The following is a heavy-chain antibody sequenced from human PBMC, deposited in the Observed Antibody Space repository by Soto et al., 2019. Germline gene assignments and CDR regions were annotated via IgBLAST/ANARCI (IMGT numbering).Heavy chain of an antibody. CDR2: IYYSGST. CDR3: AREPDYGETAFDY. V-gene: IGHV4-59*01. Sequence: KPSETLSLTCTVSGGSISSYYWSWIRQPPGKGLEWIGYIYYSGSTNYNPSLKSRVTISVDTSKNQFSLKLSSVTAADTAVYYCAREPDYGETAFDYWGQGTLVTVSS. D-gene: IGHD4-17*01. CDR1: GGSISSYY. J-gene: IGHJ4*02.